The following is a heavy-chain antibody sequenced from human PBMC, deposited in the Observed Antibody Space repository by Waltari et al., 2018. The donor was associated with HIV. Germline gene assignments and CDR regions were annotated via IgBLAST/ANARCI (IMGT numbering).Heavy chain of an antibody. V-gene: IGHV3-74*02. D-gene: IGHD4-17*01. Sequence: VQLVESGGTQIRPGGSLRLSCVGSGLTFRNHWLHWVRQVPGKGLQWIARIDRDGRVSRNDGLVNGRFSISRDNAKNSIFLQLTSLTVDDSAVYYCARDVTRDYFGVYHFVFDVWGQGTTVTVSS. CDR1: GLTFRNHW. CDR3: ARDVTRDYFGVYHFVFDV. J-gene: IGHJ6*02. CDR2: IDRDGRVS.